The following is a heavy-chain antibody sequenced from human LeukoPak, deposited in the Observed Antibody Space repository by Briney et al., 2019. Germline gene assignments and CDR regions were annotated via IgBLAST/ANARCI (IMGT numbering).Heavy chain of an antibody. D-gene: IGHD3-10*01. Sequence: GGSLRLSCAASGFTFSSYGMHWDRQAPGKGLEGIAVIWYDGSHKYYADSVKGRFTISRDNSKDTLHLQMNSLRAEDTAVYYCARDLLLWFGELSGDSDYWGQGTLVTVSS. V-gene: IGHV3-33*01. CDR1: GFTFSSYG. CDR3: ARDLLLWFGELSGDSDY. CDR2: IWYDGSHK. J-gene: IGHJ4*02.